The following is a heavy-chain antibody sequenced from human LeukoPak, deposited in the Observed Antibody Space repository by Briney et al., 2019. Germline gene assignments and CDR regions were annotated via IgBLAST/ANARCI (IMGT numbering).Heavy chain of an antibody. CDR2: ISAYNGNT. D-gene: IGHD3-22*01. CDR1: GYTFTSYG. V-gene: IGHV1-18*01. CDR3: ARVDYDISGLDY. Sequence: ASVTVSCKSSGYTFTSYGISWVRQAPGQGLEWMGWISAYNGNTNYAQKLQGRVTMTTDTSTSTAYMKLRSLRSDDTAVYYCARVDYDISGLDYWGQGTLVTVSS. J-gene: IGHJ4*02.